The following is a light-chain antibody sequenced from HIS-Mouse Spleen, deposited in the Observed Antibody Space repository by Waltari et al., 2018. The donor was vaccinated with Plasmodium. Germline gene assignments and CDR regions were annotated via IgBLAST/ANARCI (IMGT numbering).Light chain of an antibody. CDR2: VAS. J-gene: IGKJ5*01. Sequence: EIVMTQSPATLSVSPGERATLSCRASQSVSSNLAWYQQKPGQAPRLLIYVASTRATGIPARFSGSGSGTEFTLTISSMQSEDFTVYCCQREDVWTSCGQGTRLEI. CDR1: QSVSSN. CDR3: QREDVWTS. V-gene: IGKV3-15*01.